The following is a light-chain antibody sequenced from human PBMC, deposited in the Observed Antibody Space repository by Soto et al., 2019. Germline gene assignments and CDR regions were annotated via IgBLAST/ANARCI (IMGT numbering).Light chain of an antibody. CDR1: QRFSTW. CDR3: QQYNSSPYT. CDR2: DAS. J-gene: IGKJ2*01. Sequence: DIQMTQSPSTLSASVGDRATITCRASQRFSTWLAWYQQKPGKAPRLLIYDASSLEGGVPSRFSGRGSGTEFTLTISGLQPDDFATYYCQQYNSSPYTFGQGTKLEIK. V-gene: IGKV1-5*01.